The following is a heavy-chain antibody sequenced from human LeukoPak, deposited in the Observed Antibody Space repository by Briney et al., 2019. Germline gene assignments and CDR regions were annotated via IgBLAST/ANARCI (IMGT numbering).Heavy chain of an antibody. J-gene: IGHJ5*02. CDR1: GFTFSSYG. Sequence: PGGSLRLSCAASGFTFSSYGMHWVRQAPGKGLEWVAFIRYDGGNKYYADSVKGRFTISRDNSKNTLYLQMNSLRAEDTAVYYCSKDSSVYYYDSRNCDPWGQGTLVTVSS. CDR2: IRYDGGNK. CDR3: SKDSSVYYYDSRNCDP. V-gene: IGHV3-30*02. D-gene: IGHD3-22*01.